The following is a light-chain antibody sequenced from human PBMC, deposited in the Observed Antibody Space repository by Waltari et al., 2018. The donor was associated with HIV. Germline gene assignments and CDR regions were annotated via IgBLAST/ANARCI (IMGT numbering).Light chain of an antibody. CDR1: TSNVETQW. V-gene: IGLV1-47*01. Sequence: QSVLTQPPSASGAPGQTVTISCSGSTSNVETQWVYWYQQLPGPAPKLLIYRNYQRPSGVPDRFSSSKSGASASLIISGLRSEDEADYFCGVWDSTLKQWLFGGRTKLTVL. J-gene: IGLJ3*02. CDR2: RNY. CDR3: GVWDSTLKQWL.